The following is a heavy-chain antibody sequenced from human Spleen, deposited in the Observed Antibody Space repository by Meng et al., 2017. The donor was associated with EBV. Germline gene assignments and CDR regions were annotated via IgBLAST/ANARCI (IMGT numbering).Heavy chain of an antibody. Sequence: VQLWQSGAEVKKPGASVRVSCKASGYTFTDYYMHWVRQAPGQGLEWMGRIKPNSGGTNFAQKFQGRVTMTRDTAISTAYMDLSGLTSDDTAVYYCARDSGVRGEWGQGTLVTVSS. J-gene: IGHJ4*02. CDR1: GYTFTDYY. CDR2: IKPNSGGT. CDR3: ARDSGVRGE. V-gene: IGHV1-2*06. D-gene: IGHD2-15*01.